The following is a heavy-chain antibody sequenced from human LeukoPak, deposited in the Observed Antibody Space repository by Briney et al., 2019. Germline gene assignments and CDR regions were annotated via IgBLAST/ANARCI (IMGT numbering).Heavy chain of an antibody. V-gene: IGHV4-31*03. Sequence: SQTLSLTCTVSGVSISSGSYLWNWIRQHPGTGLEWIGHTLYSGGTYYNPSLKSRLTISVDTSKNQLSLKLTSVTAADTAVYYCARDRAGGMDVGGQGTTVTVSA. CDR1: GVSISSGSYL. J-gene: IGHJ6*01. CDR3: ARDRAGGMDV. CDR2: TLYSGGT. D-gene: IGHD3-10*01.